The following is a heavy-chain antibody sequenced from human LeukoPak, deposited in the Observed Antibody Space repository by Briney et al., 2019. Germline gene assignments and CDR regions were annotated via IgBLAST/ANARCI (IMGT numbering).Heavy chain of an antibody. D-gene: IGHD5-18*01. CDR3: AKELFPGHSYGNDY. J-gene: IGHJ4*02. CDR2: ISSNGGST. Sequence: PGGSLRLSCAASGFTFSSYAMHWVRQAPGKGLEYVSAISSNGGSTYYADSVKGRFTISRDNSKNTLYLQMNSLRAEDTAVYYCAKELFPGHSYGNDYWGQGTLVTVSS. V-gene: IGHV3-64*04. CDR1: GFTFSSYA.